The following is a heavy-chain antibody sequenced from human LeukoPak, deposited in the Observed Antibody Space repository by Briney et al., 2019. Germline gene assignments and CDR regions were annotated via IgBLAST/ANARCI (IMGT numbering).Heavy chain of an antibody. Sequence: PSETLSLTCTVSGGSISSYYWNWIRQPPGKGLEWIGYIYYSGSTNYNPSLKSRVTISVDTSKNQFSLQLSSVTAADTAVYYCARDDSSSWYNYWGQGTLVTVSS. CDR3: ARDDSSSWYNY. CDR2: IYYSGST. V-gene: IGHV4-59*01. D-gene: IGHD6-13*01. CDR1: GGSISSYY. J-gene: IGHJ4*02.